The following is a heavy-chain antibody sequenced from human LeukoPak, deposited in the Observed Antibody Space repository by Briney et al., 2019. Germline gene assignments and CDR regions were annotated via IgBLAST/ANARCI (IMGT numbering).Heavy chain of an antibody. Sequence: ASVKVSCKSSGLTFTNYLLHWVRQAPGQGLEWVGRIAPSVDTTNYAQKFRDRVTMTRDTSTNTVYMELRSLRSEDTAVYYCVREESGGYFDYWGQGTLVSVSS. J-gene: IGHJ4*02. V-gene: IGHV1-46*01. CDR3: VREESGGYFDY. D-gene: IGHD2-8*02. CDR2: IAPSVDTT. CDR1: GLTFTNYL.